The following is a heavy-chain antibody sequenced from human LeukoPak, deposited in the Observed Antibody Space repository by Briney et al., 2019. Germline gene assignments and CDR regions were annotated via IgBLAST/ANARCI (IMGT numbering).Heavy chain of an antibody. CDR3: ASLPYYDILTGYYGVY. D-gene: IGHD3-9*01. J-gene: IGHJ4*02. V-gene: IGHV4-31*03. CDR2: IYYSGST. CDR1: GGSISSGGYY. Sequence: PSETLSLTCTVSGGSISSGGYYWSWIRQHPGTGLEWIGYIYYSGSTYYNPSLKSRVTISVDTSKNQFSLKLSSVTAADTAVYYCASLPYYDILTGYYGVYWGQGTLVTVSS.